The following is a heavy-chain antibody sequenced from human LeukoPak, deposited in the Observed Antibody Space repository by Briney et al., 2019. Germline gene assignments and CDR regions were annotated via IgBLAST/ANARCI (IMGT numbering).Heavy chain of an antibody. D-gene: IGHD3-22*01. CDR2: IYYSGST. CDR3: ARRKSYYDSSGYYHGLFDY. J-gene: IGHJ4*02. Sequence: PSQTLSLTCTVSGGSISSGGYYWSWIRQHPGKGLEWIGYIYYSGSTNYNPSLKSRVTISVDTSKNQFSLKLSSVTAADTAVYYCARRKSYYDSSGYYHGLFDYWGQGTLVTVSS. CDR1: GGSISSGGYY. V-gene: IGHV4-31*03.